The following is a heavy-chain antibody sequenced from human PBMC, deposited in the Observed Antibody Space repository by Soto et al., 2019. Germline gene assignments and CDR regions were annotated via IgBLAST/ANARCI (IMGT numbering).Heavy chain of an antibody. CDR3: ARALAYCSSTSCYYYYVMDV. CDR2: IGTAGDT. Sequence: GGSLRLSCAASGFTFSSYDMHWVRQATGKGLEWVSAIGTAGDTYYPGSVKGRFTISRENAKNSLYLQMNSLRAWDTAVYYCARALAYCSSTSCYYYYVMDVWGQGTTVTVSS. J-gene: IGHJ6*02. D-gene: IGHD2-2*01. CDR1: GFTFSSYD. V-gene: IGHV3-13*01.